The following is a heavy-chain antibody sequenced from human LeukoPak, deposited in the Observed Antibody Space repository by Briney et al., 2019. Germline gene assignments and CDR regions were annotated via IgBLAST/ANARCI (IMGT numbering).Heavy chain of an antibody. CDR2: TYYWSKWYN. CDR1: GDSVSRNNGA. V-gene: IGHV6-1*01. J-gene: IGHJ4*02. Sequence: SQTLSLTCAISGDSVSRNNGAWNWIRQSPSRGLEWLGRTYYWSKWYNDYAGSLMSRITISPDTSKNQFSLRVYSVTPEDTAVYYCARDVGTTGWHTYDFWGQGTLVTVSS. CDR3: ARDVGTTGWHTYDF. D-gene: IGHD3-9*01.